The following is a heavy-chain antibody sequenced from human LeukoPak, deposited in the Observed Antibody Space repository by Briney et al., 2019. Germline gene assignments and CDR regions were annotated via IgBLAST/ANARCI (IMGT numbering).Heavy chain of an antibody. CDR1: GGSISSSNW. D-gene: IGHD3-10*01. CDR3: ASRSRDTYYNGSGSQPF. V-gene: IGHV4-4*02. Sequence: SETLSLTCAVSGGSISSSNWWSWVRQPPGKGLEWIGEIYHSESTNYNPSLKSRVTISVDKSKNQFSLKLSSVTAADTAVYYCASRSRDTYYNGSGSQPFWGQGTLVTVSS. J-gene: IGHJ4*02. CDR2: IYHSEST.